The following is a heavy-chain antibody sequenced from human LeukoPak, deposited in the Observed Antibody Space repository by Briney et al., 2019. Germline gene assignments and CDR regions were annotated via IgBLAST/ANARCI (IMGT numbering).Heavy chain of an antibody. J-gene: IGHJ4*02. V-gene: IGHV3-53*01. CDR3: ARDLKYSSGWYGGVY. CDR2: IYSGGST. Sequence: PGGSLRLSCAASGFTVSSNYMSWVRQAPRKGLEWVSVIYSGGSTYYADSVKGRFTISRDNSKNTLYLQMNSLRAEDTAVYYCARDLKYSSGWYGGVYWGQGTLVTVSS. CDR1: GFTVSSNY. D-gene: IGHD6-19*01.